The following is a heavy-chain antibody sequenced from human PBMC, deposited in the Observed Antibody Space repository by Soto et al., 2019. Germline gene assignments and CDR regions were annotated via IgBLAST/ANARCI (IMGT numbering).Heavy chain of an antibody. V-gene: IGHV1-24*01. CDR1: GYTFTSYD. D-gene: IGHD1-1*01. J-gene: IGHJ6*02. CDR3: ATGTRGYYYYGMDV. Sequence: GASVKVSCKASGYTFTSYDINWVRQATGKGLEWMGGFDPEDGETIYAQKFQGRVTMTEDTSTDTAYMELSSLRSEDTAVYYCATGTRGYYYYGMDVWGQGTTVTVSS. CDR2: FDPEDGET.